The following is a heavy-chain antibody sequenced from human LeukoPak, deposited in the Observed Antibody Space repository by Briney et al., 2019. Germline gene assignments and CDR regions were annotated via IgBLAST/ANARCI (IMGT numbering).Heavy chain of an antibody. CDR3: ARQISPVGWLQPWAFDI. CDR1: GGSISSSSYY. J-gene: IGHJ3*02. Sequence: SETLFLTCTVSGGSISSSSYYWGWIRQPPGKGLEWIGSIYYSGSTYYNPSLKSRVTISVDTSKNQFSLKLSSVTAADTAVYYCARQISPVGWLQPWAFDIWGQGTMVTVSS. CDR2: IYYSGST. D-gene: IGHD5-24*01. V-gene: IGHV4-39*01.